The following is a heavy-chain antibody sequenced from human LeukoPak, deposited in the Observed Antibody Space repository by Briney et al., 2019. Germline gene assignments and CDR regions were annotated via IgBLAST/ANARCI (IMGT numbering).Heavy chain of an antibody. V-gene: IGHV3-74*01. D-gene: IGHD2-2*01. J-gene: IGHJ6*02. CDR2: INSDGSST. CDR1: GFTFSSYR. Sequence: GGSLRLSCAASGFTFSSYRMHWVRQAPGKGLVWVSRINSDGSSTSYADSVKGRFTISRDNAKNTLYLQMNSLRAEDTAVYYCARDRVPAPYYYCGMDVWGQGTTVTVSS. CDR3: ARDRVPAPYYYCGMDV.